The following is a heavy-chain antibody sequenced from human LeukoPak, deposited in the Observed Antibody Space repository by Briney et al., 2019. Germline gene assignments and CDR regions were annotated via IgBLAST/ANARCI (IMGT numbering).Heavy chain of an antibody. D-gene: IGHD6-13*01. CDR2: LDHEDGKT. CDR3: ARDLGSSWTFDY. CDR1: GYTLTELS. V-gene: IGHV1-24*01. J-gene: IGHJ4*02. Sequence: ASVKVSCKVSGYTLTELSMHWVRQAPGKGLEWMGGLDHEDGKTMYAQKFQGRVTITADESTSTAYMELSSLRSEDTAVYYCARDLGSSWTFDYWGQGTLVTVSS.